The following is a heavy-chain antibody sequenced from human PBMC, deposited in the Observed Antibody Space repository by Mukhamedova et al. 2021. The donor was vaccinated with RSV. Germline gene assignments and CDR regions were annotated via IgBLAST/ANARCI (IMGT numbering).Heavy chain of an antibody. CDR3: ARVVSNYYPY. D-gene: IGHD4-11*01. Sequence: AEYMGGRVTITADKSTSTAYMELSSLRSEDTAVYYCARVVSNYYPYWGQGTLVTVSS. V-gene: IGHV1-69*04. J-gene: IGHJ4*02.